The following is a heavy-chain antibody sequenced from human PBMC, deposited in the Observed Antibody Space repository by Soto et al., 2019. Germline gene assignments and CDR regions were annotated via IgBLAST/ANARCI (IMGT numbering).Heavy chain of an antibody. Sequence: QVQLVQSGAEVKKPGASVKVSCKASGYTFTSYYMHWVRQAPGQGLEWLGIINPSGGSTSYAQKFQGRVTMTMDTSTSTVYMELSSLRSEDTAVYYFARGRYSSPLDYWGQGTLVTGSS. CDR3: ARGRYSSPLDY. J-gene: IGHJ4*02. CDR2: INPSGGST. CDR1: GYTFTSYY. V-gene: IGHV1-46*01. D-gene: IGHD6-13*01.